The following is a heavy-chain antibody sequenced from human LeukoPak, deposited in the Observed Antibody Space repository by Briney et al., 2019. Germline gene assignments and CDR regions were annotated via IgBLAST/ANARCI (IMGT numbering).Heavy chain of an antibody. CDR1: GYTFTCCA. CDR3: ARSGYSSTDYYSGMDV. V-gene: IGHV7-4-1*02. J-gene: IGHJ6*02. D-gene: IGHD6-19*01. Sequence: ASVKVSCKASGYTFTCCAISWVRQASGQGLEWMGWINTNTGNPTYAQGFTGRFVFSLDTSVSTAYLQISSLKAEDTVVYYCARSGYSSTDYYSGMDVWGQGTTVTVSS. CDR2: INTNTGNP.